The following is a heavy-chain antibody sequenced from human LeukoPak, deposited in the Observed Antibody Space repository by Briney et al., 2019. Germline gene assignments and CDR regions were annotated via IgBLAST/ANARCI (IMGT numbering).Heavy chain of an antibody. CDR2: ISHDGGNQ. Sequence: PGGSLRLSCAASEFTFSTYAMHWVRQAPGKGLECVSVISHDGGNQYYADSVKGRFTISRDNSRNTLYLQMNSVRAEDTALYYCARSNTGYYINYFYYYMDVWGKGTTVTVSS. CDR1: EFTFSTYA. D-gene: IGHD3-9*01. V-gene: IGHV3-30*03. CDR3: ARSNTGYYINYFYYYMDV. J-gene: IGHJ6*03.